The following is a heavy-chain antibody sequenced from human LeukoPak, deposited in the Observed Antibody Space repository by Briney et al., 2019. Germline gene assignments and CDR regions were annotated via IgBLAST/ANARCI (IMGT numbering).Heavy chain of an antibody. CDR1: GYTFTGYY. CDR2: INPNRGGT. CDR3: ARDFCWTGSRSGSCYSHNWFDR. D-gene: IGHD2-15*01. Sequence: ASVKVSCKASGYTFTGYYMHWVRQAPGQGLEWMGWINPNRGGTNYAQKFQGRVTMTRDTSISTAYMELSRLRSDDTAVYYCARDFCWTGSRSGSCYSHNWFDRWGQGTLVTVSS. J-gene: IGHJ5*02. V-gene: IGHV1-2*02.